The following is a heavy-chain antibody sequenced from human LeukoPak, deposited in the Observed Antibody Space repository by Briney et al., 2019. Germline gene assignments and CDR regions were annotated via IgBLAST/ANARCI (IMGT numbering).Heavy chain of an antibody. D-gene: IGHD6-19*01. CDR3: ARPGIAVAGTSYWFDP. J-gene: IGHJ5*02. V-gene: IGHV4-39*07. Sequence: ASETLSLTCTVSGGSISSGGYYWSWIRQPPGKGLEWIGEINHSGSTNYNPSLKSRVTISVDTSKNQFSLKLSSVTAADTAVYYCARPGIAVAGTSYWFDPWGQGTLVTVSS. CDR1: GGSISSGGYY. CDR2: INHSGST.